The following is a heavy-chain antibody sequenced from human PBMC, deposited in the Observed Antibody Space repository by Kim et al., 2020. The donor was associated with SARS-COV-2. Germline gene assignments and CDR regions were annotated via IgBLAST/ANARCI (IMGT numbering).Heavy chain of an antibody. V-gene: IGHV1-2*06. CDR1: GYAFSGYY. Sequence: ASVKVSCRASGYAFSGYYVHWVRQAPGQGLEWMGRINPNSGDTNYAQKFQDRVTMTRDTSLTTAYLTLSGLRSDVTAVYYCARDGSGYCSTGSCFHLDYWGQGTLVNVSS. J-gene: IGHJ4*02. CDR2: INPNSGDT. CDR3: ARDGSGYCSTGSCFHLDY. D-gene: IGHD2-15*01.